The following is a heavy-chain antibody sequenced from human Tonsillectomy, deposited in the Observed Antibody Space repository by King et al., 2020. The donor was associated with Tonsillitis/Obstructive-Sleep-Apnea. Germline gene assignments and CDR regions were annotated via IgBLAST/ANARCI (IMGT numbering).Heavy chain of an antibody. CDR2: INTNTGNP. CDR3: ARSPIEYGSAGDYFDY. D-gene: IGHD6-6*01. J-gene: IGHJ4*02. Sequence: QLVQSGSELKTPGASVKVSCQASGHSFTNYAMNWVRQAPGQGLEWMGWINTNTGNPTYAQGFTGRVVFSLDTSVTTAYLQISSLKAEDTAVYFCARSPIEYGSAGDYFDYWGQGTLVTVSS. CDR1: GHSFTNYA. V-gene: IGHV7-4-1*02.